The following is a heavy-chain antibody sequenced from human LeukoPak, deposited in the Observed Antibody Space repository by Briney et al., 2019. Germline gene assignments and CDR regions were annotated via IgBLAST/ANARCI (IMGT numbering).Heavy chain of an antibody. V-gene: IGHV4-59*12. J-gene: IGHJ6*02. CDR2: IYYSGST. CDR3: ARGLDYYDSSGNRYYGMDV. Sequence: SEALSLTCTVSGGSISSYYWSWIRQPPGKGLEWIGYIYYSGSTNYNPSLKSRVTISVDTSKNQFSLKLSSVTAADTAVYYCARGLDYYDSSGNRYYGMDVWGQGTTVTVSS. D-gene: IGHD3-22*01. CDR1: GGSISSYY.